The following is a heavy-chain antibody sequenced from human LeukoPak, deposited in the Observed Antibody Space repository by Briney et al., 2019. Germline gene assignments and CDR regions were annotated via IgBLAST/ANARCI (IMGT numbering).Heavy chain of an antibody. CDR1: GFTFSSYV. V-gene: IGHV3-23*01. CDR3: AKASYYDTSGSLYSPFHFDY. Sequence: PGGSLRLSCAASGFTFSSYVMTWVRQAPGKGLEWVSDISSGGGSTYYAESVRGRFTISRDNSKNTLYLEMNSLRAEDTAVYYCAKASYYDTSGSLYSPFHFDYWGQGTLVTVSS. D-gene: IGHD3-22*01. CDR2: ISSGGGST. J-gene: IGHJ4*02.